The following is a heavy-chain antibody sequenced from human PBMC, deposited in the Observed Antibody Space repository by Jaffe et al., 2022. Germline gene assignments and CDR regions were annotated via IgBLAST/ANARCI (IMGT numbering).Heavy chain of an antibody. CDR2: IRSKAYGGTT. CDR1: GFTFGDYA. CDR3: TRDWPPYYGDYSQAFDI. J-gene: IGHJ3*02. D-gene: IGHD4-17*01. Sequence: EVQLVESGGGLVQPGRSLRLSCTASGFTFGDYAMSWFRQAPGKGLEWVGFIRSKAYGGTTEYAASVKGRFTISRDDSKSIAYLQMNSLKTEDTAVYYCTRDWPPYYGDYSQAFDIWGQGTMVTVSS. V-gene: IGHV3-49*03.